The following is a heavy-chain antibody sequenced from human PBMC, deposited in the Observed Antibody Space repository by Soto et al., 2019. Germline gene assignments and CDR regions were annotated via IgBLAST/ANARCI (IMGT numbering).Heavy chain of an antibody. J-gene: IGHJ4*02. CDR1: GFTFSNAW. V-gene: IGHV3-15*01. CDR2: IKSKTDGGTT. D-gene: IGHD2-2*01. Sequence: GGSLRLSCAASGFTFSNAWMSWVRQAPGKGLEWVGRIKSKTDGGTTDYAAPVKGRFTISRDDSKNTLYLQMNSLKTEDTAVYYCTTVGYCSSTSCPPRLYNYWGQGTRVTVSS. CDR3: TTVGYCSSTSCPPRLYNY.